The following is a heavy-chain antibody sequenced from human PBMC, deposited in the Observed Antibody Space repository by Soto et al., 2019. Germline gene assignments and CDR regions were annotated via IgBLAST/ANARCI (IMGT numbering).Heavy chain of an antibody. V-gene: IGHV2-5*02. J-gene: IGHJ4*02. Sequence: QITLNESGPTLVKLTQTLTLTCTFSGFSLSTRDVGVGWIRQPPGEALEWLGVVYWDASKTYSPSLESRLTITKQTSKNQVVLRMTKMDPGDTATFYCAHCRGGVASFWGQGTLVTVSS. CDR3: AHCRGGVASF. CDR1: GFSLSTRDVG. CDR2: VYWDASK. D-gene: IGHD2-2*01.